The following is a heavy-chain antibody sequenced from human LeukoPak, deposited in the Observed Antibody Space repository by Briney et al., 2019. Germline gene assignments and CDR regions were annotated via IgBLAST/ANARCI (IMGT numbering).Heavy chain of an antibody. D-gene: IGHD1-1*01. CDR1: GYTFTSYD. V-gene: IGHV1-8*01. CDR3: ARARVQGNWFDP. Sequence: GALVKVSCKASGYTFTSYDINWVRQATGQGLEWMGWMNPNRGNTGYAQKFQGRVTMTRNTSISTAYMELSSLRSEDTAVYYCARARVQGNWFDPWGQGTLVTVSS. J-gene: IGHJ5*02. CDR2: MNPNRGNT.